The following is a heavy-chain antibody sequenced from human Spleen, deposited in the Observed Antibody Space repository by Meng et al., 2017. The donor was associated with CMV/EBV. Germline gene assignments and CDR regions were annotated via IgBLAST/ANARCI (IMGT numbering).Heavy chain of an antibody. D-gene: IGHD3-16*01. Sequence: GGSLRLSCAASGFTFSNYAINWVRQAPGKGLEWVSVIYSGGGNTDYADSVKGRFTISRDNSKNMVDMEMNSLRVEDTAVYYCAKARTGGSGYYYYYGLDVWGQGTTVTVSS. CDR2: IYSGGGNT. J-gene: IGHJ6*02. CDR1: GFTFSNYA. V-gene: IGHV3-23*03. CDR3: AKARTGGSGYYYYYGLDV.